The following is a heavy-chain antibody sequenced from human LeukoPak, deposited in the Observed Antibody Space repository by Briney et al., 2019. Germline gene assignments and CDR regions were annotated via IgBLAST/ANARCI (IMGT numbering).Heavy chain of an antibody. CDR3: ARDVGGSLDY. J-gene: IGHJ4*02. Sequence: PGGSLRLSCAASGFTFSGHWMSWVRQAPGKGLEWVANINQGGSDKYYVDSVKGRFTISRDNANNLLYLQMNSLRGEDTAVYYCARDVGGSLDYWGQGTLVTVSS. CDR1: GFTFSGHW. CDR2: INQGGSDK. D-gene: IGHD1-26*01. V-gene: IGHV3-7*01.